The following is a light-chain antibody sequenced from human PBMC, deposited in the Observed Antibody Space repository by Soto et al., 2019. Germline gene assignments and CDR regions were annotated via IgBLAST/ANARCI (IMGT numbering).Light chain of an antibody. Sequence: QAVVTQEPSLTVSTGGTVSLTCGPSTGAVPNGHYPYWCQQKPGQAPRTLIYDTTNRHSWTPARFSGSLLGGKAALTLSRAQPEDEAEYYCLLSYNGPYVFGTGTKVPVL. CDR3: LLSYNGPYV. CDR2: DTT. CDR1: TGAVPNGHY. J-gene: IGLJ1*01. V-gene: IGLV7-46*01.